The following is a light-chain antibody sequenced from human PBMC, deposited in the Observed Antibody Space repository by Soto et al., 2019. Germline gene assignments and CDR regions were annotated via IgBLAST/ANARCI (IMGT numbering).Light chain of an antibody. Sequence: QSVLTQAPSVSGAPGQRVTIYCTGSSSNIGAGNDVHRYQQLPGTAPKLLIYGSNNRPSGVPDRFSVSKSGTSASLAITGLQAEDEADYYCQFFDSDWSVVFGGGTKLTVL. CDR3: QFFDSDWSVV. CDR1: SSNIGAGND. CDR2: GSN. V-gene: IGLV1-40*01. J-gene: IGLJ3*02.